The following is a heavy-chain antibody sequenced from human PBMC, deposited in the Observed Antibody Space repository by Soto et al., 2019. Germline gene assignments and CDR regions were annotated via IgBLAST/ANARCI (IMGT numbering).Heavy chain of an antibody. CDR1: GFTFSSYA. D-gene: IGHD2-2*01. CDR3: AKGPELEAAAMPVWFDP. Sequence: GGSLRLSCAASGFTFSSYAMSWVRQAPGKGLEWVSAISGSGGSTYYADSVKGRFTITRDNAKNTLYLQMNSLRAEDTAVYYCAKGPELEAAAMPVWFDPWGQGTLVTVSS. V-gene: IGHV3-23*01. J-gene: IGHJ5*02. CDR2: ISGSGGST.